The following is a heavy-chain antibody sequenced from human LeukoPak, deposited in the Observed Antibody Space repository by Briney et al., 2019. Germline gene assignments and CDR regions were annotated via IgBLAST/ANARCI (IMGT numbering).Heavy chain of an antibody. CDR2: IKQDGSEK. D-gene: IGHD1-26*01. V-gene: IGHV3-7*01. J-gene: IGHJ4*02. Sequence: GGSLRLSCAASGFTFSSYSMSWVRQAPGKGLEWVANIKQDGSEKYYVDSVKGRFTISRDNAKNSLYLQMNSLRAEDTAVYYCARDMGYSGSYSLDYWGQGTLVTVSS. CDR3: ARDMGYSGSYSLDY. CDR1: GFTFSSYS.